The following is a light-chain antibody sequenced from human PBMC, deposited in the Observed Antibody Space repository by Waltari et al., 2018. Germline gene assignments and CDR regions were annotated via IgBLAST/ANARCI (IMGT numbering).Light chain of an antibody. CDR1: GDDIGGFQY. Sequence: QSALTQPPSVSGSPGQSVTISCTGTGDDIGGFQYVSCYQQDPGKAPKLLIYDVNKRPSGVPGRFSGSKSGNTASLTISRLQAEDESAYYCCSYAGTYSYVFGTGTEVTVL. V-gene: IGLV2-11*01. J-gene: IGLJ1*01. CDR3: CSYAGTYSYV. CDR2: DVN.